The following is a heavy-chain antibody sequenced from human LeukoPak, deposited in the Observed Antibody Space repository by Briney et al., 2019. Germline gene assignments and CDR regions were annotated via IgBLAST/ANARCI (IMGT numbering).Heavy chain of an antibody. D-gene: IGHD3-10*01. CDR3: ARELQLFGSARGRPFDY. Sequence: ASVKVSCKASGYTFTGYYMHWVRQAPGQGLEWMGWINPNSGGTNYAQKFQGRVTMTRDTSISTAYMELSRLRSDDTAVYYCARELQLFGSARGRPFDYWGQGTLVTVSS. J-gene: IGHJ4*02. CDR2: INPNSGGT. CDR1: GYTFTGYY. V-gene: IGHV1-2*02.